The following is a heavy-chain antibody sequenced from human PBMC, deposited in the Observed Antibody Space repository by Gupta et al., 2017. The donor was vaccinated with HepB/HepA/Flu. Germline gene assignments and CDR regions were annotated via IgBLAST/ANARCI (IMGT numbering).Heavy chain of an antibody. CDR1: GGYISRISPY. V-gene: IGHV4-39*01. CDR2: VYYGGNT. CDR3: ARPQLGIGGGSWFDP. D-gene: IGHD7-27*01. J-gene: IGHJ5*02. Sequence: LQLQESGPRLVTPSETLSLTCTVPGGYISRISPYWGWIRQPPGQGLVWIANVYYGGNTYYNPSLKSRVTISVDTPKKYFSLKLRSVTAADTAVYYCARPQLGIGGGSWFDPWGQVILVTVSS.